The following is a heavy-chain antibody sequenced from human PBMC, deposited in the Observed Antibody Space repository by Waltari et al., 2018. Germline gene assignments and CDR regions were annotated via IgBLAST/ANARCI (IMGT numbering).Heavy chain of an antibody. CDR1: GFPFSRYW. J-gene: IGHJ3*02. Sequence: EVQLVESGGGLVQPGGSLSLSCAASGFPFSRYWMHWVRPAPGKGLVWVSRINSGGSGTSYADSVKSRFTISRDNAKNTLYLQMNSLRAEDTAVYYCASYMTTVPRRAFDIWGQGTMVTVSS. D-gene: IGHD4-17*01. V-gene: IGHV3-74*01. CDR3: ASYMTTVPRRAFDI. CDR2: INSGGSGT.